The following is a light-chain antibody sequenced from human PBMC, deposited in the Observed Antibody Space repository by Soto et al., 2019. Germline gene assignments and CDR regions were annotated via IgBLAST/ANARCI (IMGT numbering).Light chain of an antibody. CDR1: QSVSSY. V-gene: IGKV3-11*01. Sequence: DIVLTQSPATLSLSPGERATLSCRASQSVSSYLAWYQQKPGQAPRLLIYDASNRATGIPARFSGSGSGTDFTLTISSLEPEDFAVYYCQQRWTFGPGTKVDIK. J-gene: IGKJ3*01. CDR2: DAS. CDR3: QQRWT.